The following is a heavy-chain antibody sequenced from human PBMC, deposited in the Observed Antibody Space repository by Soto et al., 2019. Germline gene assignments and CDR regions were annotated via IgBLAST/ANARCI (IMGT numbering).Heavy chain of an antibody. J-gene: IGHJ6*02. CDR2: ISYDGNNK. V-gene: IGHV3-30-3*01. D-gene: IGHD2-15*01. CDR1: GFTFSSYA. CDR3: ARAGCDGGTCYTLVGLRYGMDV. Sequence: QVQLVESGGGVVQPGRSLRLSCAASGFTFSSYAMYWVRQAPGKGLEWVAIISYDGNNKHYADSVKGRCTIARDNSQNTLYLPMNSLGAEDTAVYYCARAGCDGGTCYTLVGLRYGMDVWAQGTTVTVSS.